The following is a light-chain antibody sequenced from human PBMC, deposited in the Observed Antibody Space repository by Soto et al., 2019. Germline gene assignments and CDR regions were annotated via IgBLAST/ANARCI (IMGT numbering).Light chain of an antibody. CDR3: CSHAGGWV. CDR1: SSDVGGYNY. CDR2: DIT. J-gene: IGLJ3*02. Sequence: QSALTQPRSVSGSPGQSVTISCTGTSSDVGGYNYVSWYQHHPGKAPKLVIYDITERPSGVPDRFSGSKSGNTASLTISGLQADDEADYDCCSHAGGWVFGGGTKLTVL. V-gene: IGLV2-11*01.